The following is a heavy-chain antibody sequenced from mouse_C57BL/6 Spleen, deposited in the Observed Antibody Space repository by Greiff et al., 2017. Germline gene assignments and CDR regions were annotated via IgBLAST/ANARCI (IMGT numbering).Heavy chain of an antibody. CDR2: INPSSGYT. D-gene: IGHD5-5*01. V-gene: IGHV1-4*01. J-gene: IGHJ4*01. Sequence: QVQLKQSGAELARPGASVKMSCKASGYTFTSYTMHWVKQRPGQGLEWIGYINPSSGYTKYNQKFKDKATLTADKSSSIAYMQLSSLTSEDSAVYYCARSFLPGAMDYWGQGTSVTVSS. CDR1: GYTFTSYT. CDR3: ARSFLPGAMDY.